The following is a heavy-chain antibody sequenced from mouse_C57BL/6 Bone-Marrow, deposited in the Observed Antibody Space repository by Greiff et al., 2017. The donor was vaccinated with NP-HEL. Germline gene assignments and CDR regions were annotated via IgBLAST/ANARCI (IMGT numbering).Heavy chain of an antibody. J-gene: IGHJ1*03. CDR2: ISSGGDYI. V-gene: IGHV5-9-1*02. CDR3: TRRDCGSSWYFDV. D-gene: IGHD1-1*01. CDR1: GFTFSSYA. Sequence: EVKLVESGEGLVKPGGSLKLSCAASGFTFSSYAMSWVRQTPEKRLEWVAYISSGGDYIYYADTVKGRFTISRDNARNTLYLQRSSLKSEDTAMYYWTRRDCGSSWYFDVWGTGTTVTVSS.